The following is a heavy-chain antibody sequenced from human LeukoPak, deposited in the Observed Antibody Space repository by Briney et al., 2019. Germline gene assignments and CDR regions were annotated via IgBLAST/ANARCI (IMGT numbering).Heavy chain of an antibody. CDR3: AREGNYFDC. CDR1: GFTFSRYE. J-gene: IGHJ4*02. CDR2: ISSSSSYT. V-gene: IGHV3-11*05. Sequence: RSGGSLRLSCAASGFTFSRYEMNWVRQAPGKGLEWVSYISSSSSYTKYADSVKGRFTISRDNAKNSLYLQMNSLRAEDTAVYYCAREGNYFDCWGQGTLVTVSS.